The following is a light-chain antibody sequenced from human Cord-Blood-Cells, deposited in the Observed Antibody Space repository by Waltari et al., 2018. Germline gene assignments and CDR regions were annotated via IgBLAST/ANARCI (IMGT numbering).Light chain of an antibody. V-gene: IGKV3-20*01. Sequence: EIVLTQSPGTLSLSPGERATRSCRASQSVSSSYLAWYQQKPGQAPRLLIYGASSRATGIPDRFSGSGSGTDFTLTISRLEPEDFAVYYCQQYGSSPPTFGQGTKLEIK. J-gene: IGKJ2*01. CDR1: QSVSSSY. CDR2: GAS. CDR3: QQYGSSPPT.